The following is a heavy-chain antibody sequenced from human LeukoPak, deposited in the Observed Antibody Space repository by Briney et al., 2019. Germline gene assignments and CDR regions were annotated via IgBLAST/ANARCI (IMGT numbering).Heavy chain of an antibody. D-gene: IGHD2-21*02. Sequence: KPSETLSLTCGVSGYSISSGHYWAWIRPPPGKGLEWIAIIYNSGTTYSNPSLQSRISLSVDTSKNQFSLNVSSVTAADTAVYYCARDPALTFNWFDPWGQGTLVTVSS. CDR3: ARDPALTFNWFDP. J-gene: IGHJ5*02. CDR1: GYSISSGHY. V-gene: IGHV4-38-2*02. CDR2: IYNSGTT.